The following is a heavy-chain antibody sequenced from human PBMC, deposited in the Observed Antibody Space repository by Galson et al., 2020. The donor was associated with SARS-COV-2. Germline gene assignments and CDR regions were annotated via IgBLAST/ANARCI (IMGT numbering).Heavy chain of an antibody. J-gene: IGHJ6*02. CDR3: ALSVDTAMVTPPPYYGMDV. Sequence: SETLSLTCTVSGYSISSRYYRGWIRKPPGKGPERKGRNNHSGSTYYNPSLKSRVTISVDTSKNQFSLKLSSVTAADTAVYYCALSVDTAMVTPPPYYGMDVWGQGTTVTVSS. CDR2: NNHSGST. CDR1: GYSISSRYY. D-gene: IGHD5-18*01. V-gene: IGHV4-38-2*02.